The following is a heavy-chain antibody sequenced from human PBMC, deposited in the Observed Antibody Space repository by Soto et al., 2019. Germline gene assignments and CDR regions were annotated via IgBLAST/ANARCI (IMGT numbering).Heavy chain of an antibody. D-gene: IGHD2-15*01. V-gene: IGHV4-4*07. Sequence: PSETLSLTCTVSGGSISSYYWSWIWQPAGKGLEWIGRIYTSGSTNYNPSLKSRVTMSVDTSKNQFSLKLSSVTAADTAVYYCARVGGYCSGGSCRHPYYFDFWGQGTLVTVSS. CDR2: IYTSGST. CDR1: GGSISSYY. CDR3: ARVGGYCSGGSCRHPYYFDF. J-gene: IGHJ4*02.